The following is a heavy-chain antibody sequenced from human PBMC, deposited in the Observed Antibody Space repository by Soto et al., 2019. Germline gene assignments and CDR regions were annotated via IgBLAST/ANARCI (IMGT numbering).Heavy chain of an antibody. CDR3: ARGRYGMDV. Sequence: QVQLVESGGGVVQPGRSLRLSCAASGFTFSSYGMHWVRQAPGKGREWVAVIWSDGSNKYYADSVKGRFTISRDNSKNRLYLQMNSLRIEDTAVYNCARGRYGMDVWGRGTTVTVSS. CDR2: IWSDGSNK. CDR1: GFTFSSYG. J-gene: IGHJ6*02. V-gene: IGHV3-33*01.